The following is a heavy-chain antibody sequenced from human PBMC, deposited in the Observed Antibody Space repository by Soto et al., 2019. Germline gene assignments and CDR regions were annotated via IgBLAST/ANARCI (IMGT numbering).Heavy chain of an antibody. J-gene: IGHJ3*02. CDR3: ARANDGGNAFDI. V-gene: IGHV3-30-3*01. CDR2: ISYDGSNK. Sequence: GGSLRLSCAASGFTFSSYAMHWVRQAPGKGLEWVAVISYDGSNKYYADSVKGRFTISRDNSKNTLYLQMNSLRAEDTAVYYCARANDGGNAFDIWGQGTMVNVSS. CDR1: GFTFSSYA. D-gene: IGHD2-15*01.